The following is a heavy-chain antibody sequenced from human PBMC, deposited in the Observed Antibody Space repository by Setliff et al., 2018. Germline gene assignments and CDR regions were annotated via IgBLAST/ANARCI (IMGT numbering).Heavy chain of an antibody. J-gene: IGHJ6*02. D-gene: IGHD2-15*01. CDR1: GGTFSSYA. Sequence: SVKVSCKASGGTFSSYAISWVRQAPGQGLEWMGGIIPIFGTANYAQKFQGRVTITTDESTSTAYMELSSLRSEDTAVYYCAREHGYCSGGSCHYGMDGWGQGTTVTVSS. V-gene: IGHV1-69*05. CDR2: IIPIFGTA. CDR3: AREHGYCSGGSCHYGMDG.